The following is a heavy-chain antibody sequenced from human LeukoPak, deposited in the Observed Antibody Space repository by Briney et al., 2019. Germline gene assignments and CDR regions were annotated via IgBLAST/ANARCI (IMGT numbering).Heavy chain of an antibody. J-gene: IGHJ3*02. CDR1: GYSLTSYA. Sequence: ASVKVSCKASGYSLTSYAMNWVRQAPGQRLEWMGWINGGNGKTKYSQKIQGRVTITRDTSASTVYMELSSLKSEDTAVYYCAREEGGIWFGELLGTFDIWGQGTMVTVSS. D-gene: IGHD3-10*01. V-gene: IGHV1-3*01. CDR3: AREEGGIWFGELLGTFDI. CDR2: INGGNGKT.